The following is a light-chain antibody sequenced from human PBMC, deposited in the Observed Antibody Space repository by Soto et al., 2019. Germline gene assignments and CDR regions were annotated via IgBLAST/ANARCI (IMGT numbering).Light chain of an antibody. CDR3: QQYNSYSEA. CDR1: QSISSR. CDR2: KAS. Sequence: DIQMTQSPSTLSASVGDRVTITCRASQSISSRLAWYQKKKGKAPKLLIYKASSLQSGVPSRLRGSGYGTELTITISSMQNDDFVTYYCQQYNSYSEAFGQGTKVDIK. J-gene: IGKJ1*01. V-gene: IGKV1-5*03.